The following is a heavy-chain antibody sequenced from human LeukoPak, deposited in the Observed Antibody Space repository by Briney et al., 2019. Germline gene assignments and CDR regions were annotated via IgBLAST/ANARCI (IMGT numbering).Heavy chain of an antibody. CDR3: ARPGAQDAFDI. V-gene: IGHV4-59*08. CDR1: GGSISSYY. CDR2: IYYSGST. Sequence: SETLSLTCTVSGGSISSYYWSWIRQPPGKGREWIGYIYYSGSTNYNPSLKSRVTISVDTSKTQFSLKLSSVTAADTAVYYCARPGAQDAFDIWGQGTMVTVSS. J-gene: IGHJ3*02. D-gene: IGHD3-10*01.